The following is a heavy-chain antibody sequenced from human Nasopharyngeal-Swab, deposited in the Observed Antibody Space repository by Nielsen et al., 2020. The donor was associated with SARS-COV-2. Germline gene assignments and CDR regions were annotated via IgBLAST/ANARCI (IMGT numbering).Heavy chain of an antibody. Sequence: WIRQPPGKGLEWIGSIYYSGSTYYNPSLKSRVTISVDTSKNQFSLKLSSVTAADTAVYYYARRVARAPRHEGDYYYGMDVWGQGTTVTGSS. V-gene: IGHV4-39*01. CDR2: IYYSGST. CDR3: ARRVARAPRHEGDYYYGMDV. J-gene: IGHJ6*02. D-gene: IGHD3-16*01.